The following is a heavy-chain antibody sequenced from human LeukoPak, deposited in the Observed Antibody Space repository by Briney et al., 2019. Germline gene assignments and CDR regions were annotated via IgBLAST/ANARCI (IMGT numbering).Heavy chain of an antibody. D-gene: IGHD3-16*01. CDR2: VSGNGDTK. CDR1: GFTFSSFE. CDR3: VSAYGGLLDY. Sequence: GGSLRLSCAAPGFTFSSFEMTWVRQAPGRGLEWVSYVSGNGDTKYYAESVRGHFTISRDNAKNSLYLQMNSLRAEDTAVYYCVSAYGGLLDYWGQGTLVTVSS. J-gene: IGHJ4*02. V-gene: IGHV3-48*03.